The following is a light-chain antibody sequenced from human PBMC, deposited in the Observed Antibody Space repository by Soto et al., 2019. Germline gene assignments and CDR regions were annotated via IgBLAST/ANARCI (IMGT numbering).Light chain of an antibody. J-gene: IGLJ1*01. CDR2: EVS. V-gene: IGLV2-14*01. CDR1: SRDVGGYNY. Sequence: QSMLTQPASVSGSRGQSITISCTGTSRDVGGYNYVSWYQQHPGKAPKLIIYEVSNRSSGVFNRFSGSKSGNTASLTISGLQAEDEADYYCSSYTSDNSHIFGTGTKVTVL. CDR3: SSYTSDNSHI.